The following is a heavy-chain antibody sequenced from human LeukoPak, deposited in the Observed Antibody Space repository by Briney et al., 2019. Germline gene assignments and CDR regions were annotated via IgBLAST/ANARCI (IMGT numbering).Heavy chain of an antibody. D-gene: IGHD2-15*01. J-gene: IGHJ4*02. CDR2: INHSGST. CDR3: ARGVPYCSGGRCYLPNYFDY. CDR1: GGSFSGYY. Sequence: PSETLSLTCAVYGGSFSGYYWSWLRQPPGKGLEWIGEINHSGSTNYNPSLKSRVTISVDTSKNQFSLKLSSVTAADTAVYYCARGVPYCSGGRCYLPNYFDYWGQGTLVTVSS. V-gene: IGHV4-34*01.